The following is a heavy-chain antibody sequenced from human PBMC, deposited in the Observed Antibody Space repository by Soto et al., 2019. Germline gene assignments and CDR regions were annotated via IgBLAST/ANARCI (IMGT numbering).Heavy chain of an antibody. V-gene: IGHV1-46*01. CDR3: ALTCSGGSCYRSWFDP. CDR2: INPSGGST. CDR1: GYTFTSYY. J-gene: IGHJ5*02. D-gene: IGHD2-15*01. Sequence: QVQLVQSGAEVKKPGASVKVSCKASGYTFTSYYMHWVRQAPGQGLEWMGIINPSGGSTSYEQKLQGRVTMTRDTSTSTVYMELSSLRSEDTAVYYCALTCSGGSCYRSWFDPLGQGTLVTVSS.